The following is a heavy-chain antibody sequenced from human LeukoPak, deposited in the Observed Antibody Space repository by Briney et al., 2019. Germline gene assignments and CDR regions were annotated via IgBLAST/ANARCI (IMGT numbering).Heavy chain of an antibody. V-gene: IGHV4-34*01. J-gene: IGHJ4*02. CDR1: GGSFSGYY. Sequence: SETLSLTCAVYGGSFSGYYWSWIRRPPGKGLEWIGEINHSGSTYYNPSLKSRVTISVDTSKNQFSLKLSSVTAADTAVYYCARTDYYDSSGYYYGEYYFDYWGQGTLVTVSS. D-gene: IGHD3-22*01. CDR2: INHSGST. CDR3: ARTDYYDSSGYYYGEYYFDY.